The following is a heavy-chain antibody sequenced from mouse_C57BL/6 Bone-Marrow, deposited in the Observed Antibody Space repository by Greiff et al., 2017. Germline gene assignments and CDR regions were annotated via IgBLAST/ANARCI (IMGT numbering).Heavy chain of an antibody. V-gene: IGHV1-81*01. J-gene: IGHJ3*01. D-gene: IGHD2-2*01. Sequence: LQESGAELARPGASVKLSCKASGYTFTSYGISWVKQRTGQGLEWIGEIYPRSGNTYYNEKFKGKATLTADKSSSTAYMELRSLTSEDSAVYFCANLWLRRRRFAYWGQGTLVTVSA. CDR1: GYTFTSYG. CDR2: IYPRSGNT. CDR3: ANLWLRRRRFAY.